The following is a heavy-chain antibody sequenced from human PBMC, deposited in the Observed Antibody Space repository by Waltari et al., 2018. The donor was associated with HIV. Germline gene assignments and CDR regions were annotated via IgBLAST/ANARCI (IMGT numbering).Heavy chain of an antibody. D-gene: IGHD3-16*01. Sequence: EVHLVESGGGPVQPGGSLRLSCAASGFHFSTYSMNWVRQAPGEGLEWISYISSTSTTIFYADPVKGRFTISRDNAKNSLDLQMNNLRAEDTAVYYCARDITLTPGPDYWGQGTLVTVSS. CDR2: ISSTSTTI. V-gene: IGHV3-48*01. CDR3: ARDITLTPGPDY. CDR1: GFHFSTYS. J-gene: IGHJ4*02.